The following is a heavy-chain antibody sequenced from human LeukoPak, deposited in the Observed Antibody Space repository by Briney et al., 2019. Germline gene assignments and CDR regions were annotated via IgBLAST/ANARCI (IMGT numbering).Heavy chain of an antibody. D-gene: IGHD3-22*01. J-gene: IGHJ3*02. CDR1: GGTFSSYA. CDR3: ARSYYYDSSGCYQI. V-gene: IGHV1-69*05. CDR2: IIPIFGTA. Sequence: SVKVSCKASGGTFSSYAISWVRQAPGQGLEWMGGIIPIFGTANYAQKFQGRVTITTDESTSTAYMELSSLRSEDTAVYYCARSYYYDSSGCYQIWGQGTMVTVSS.